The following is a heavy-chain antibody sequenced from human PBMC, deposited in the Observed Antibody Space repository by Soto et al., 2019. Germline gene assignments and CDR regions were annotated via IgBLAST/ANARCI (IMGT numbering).Heavy chain of an antibody. D-gene: IGHD3-3*01. Sequence: HVQLVQSGAEVKKPGASVKVSCKASGYTFTGYYMHWVRQAPGQGLEWMGWINPNSGGTNYAQKFQGRVTMHRDTSISTAYMELSRLRSDDTAVYYCAGSDRITIFGVVMDWFDPWGQGTLVTVSS. V-gene: IGHV1-2*02. CDR2: INPNSGGT. CDR3: AGSDRITIFGVVMDWFDP. CDR1: GYTFTGYY. J-gene: IGHJ5*02.